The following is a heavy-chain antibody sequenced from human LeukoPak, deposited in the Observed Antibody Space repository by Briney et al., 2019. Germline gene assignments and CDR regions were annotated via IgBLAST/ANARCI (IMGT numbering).Heavy chain of an antibody. CDR3: ARVRYDSSGYPPYDAFDI. CDR2: IYYSGST. D-gene: IGHD3-22*01. V-gene: IGHV4-59*01. Sequence: SETLSLTCTVSGGSISSYYWTWIRQPPGNGLEWIGYIYYSGSTNYNPSLKSRVTISVDTSKNQFSLKLSSVTAADTAVYYCARVRYDSSGYPPYDAFDIWGQGTMVTVSS. CDR1: GGSISSYY. J-gene: IGHJ3*02.